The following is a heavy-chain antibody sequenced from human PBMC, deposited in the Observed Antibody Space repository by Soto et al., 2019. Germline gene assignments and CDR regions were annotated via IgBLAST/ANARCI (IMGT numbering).Heavy chain of an antibody. J-gene: IGHJ5*02. D-gene: IGHD6-19*01. CDR2: IYQSGVT. CDR1: GDSYSISTYS. Sequence: SETLSLTCNMSGDSYSISTYSWSWIRQPPGKALQWIGFIYQSGVTSYNPSLASRVSISLDRSNNQCSLKLKSVTAADTAVYFCVGMPYTSGLRFDPWGPGTLVTV. V-gene: IGHV4-30-2*01. CDR3: VGMPYTSGLRFDP.